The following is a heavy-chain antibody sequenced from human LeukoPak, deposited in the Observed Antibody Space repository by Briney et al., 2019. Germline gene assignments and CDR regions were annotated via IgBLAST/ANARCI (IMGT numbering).Heavy chain of an antibody. D-gene: IGHD2-2*02. CDR2: INHSGST. CDR3: ARGRGVVVPAAIREYYFDY. V-gene: IGHV4-34*01. J-gene: IGHJ4*02. CDR1: GGSFSGYY. Sequence: SETLSLTCAVYGGSFSGYYWSWIRQPPGKGLEWIGEINHSGSTNYNPSLKSRVTISVDTSKNQFSLKLSYVTAADTAVYYCARGRGVVVPAAIREYYFDYWGQGTLVTVSS.